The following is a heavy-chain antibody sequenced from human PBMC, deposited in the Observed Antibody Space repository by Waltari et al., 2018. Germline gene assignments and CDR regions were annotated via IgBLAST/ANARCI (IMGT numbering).Heavy chain of an antibody. CDR2: ISYSGYT. D-gene: IGHD3-3*01. J-gene: IGHJ3*02. V-gene: IGHV4-59*01. CDR3: ARATVFGVVTDTFDI. Sequence: VQLQESGPGLVKPSETLSPTRAVPGAAIRGYPWTWIRQPPGGGLGWIGHISYSGYTAYGPSLRSRVTISVDTSKNHFSLKLTSVTAADTAVYYCARATVFGVVTDTFDIWSQGTMVTVSS. CDR1: GAAIRGYP.